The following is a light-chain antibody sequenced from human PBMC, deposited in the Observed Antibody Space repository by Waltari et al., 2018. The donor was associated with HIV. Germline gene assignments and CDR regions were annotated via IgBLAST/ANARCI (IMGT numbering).Light chain of an antibody. V-gene: IGLV1-47*01. CDR1: SSNIGSNS. CDR3: AAWDASLSGNWV. J-gene: IGLJ3*02. Sequence: QSVLTQPPSASGTPGQRVTISRSGSSSNIGSNSVYWYQPLPGTTPNLLIYRNNQRPSGVPDLFSGSKSGTSASLAISGLRSEDEADYYCAAWDASLSGNWVFGGGTKLTVL. CDR2: RNN.